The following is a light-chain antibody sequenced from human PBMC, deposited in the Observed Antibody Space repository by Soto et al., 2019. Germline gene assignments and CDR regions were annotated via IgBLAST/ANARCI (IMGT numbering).Light chain of an antibody. CDR2: DAS. J-gene: IGKJ5*01. Sequence: RVMPQSPATLSVSPGERATLSCRASQSVSSTYLIWYQQKPGQAPRLLLYDASTRATGIPARFSGSGSGTDFTLTISRLEPEDFAVYYCQQRRNWPTTCGQGTRLEI. V-gene: IGKV3D-20*02. CDR3: QQRRNWPTT. CDR1: QSVSSTY.